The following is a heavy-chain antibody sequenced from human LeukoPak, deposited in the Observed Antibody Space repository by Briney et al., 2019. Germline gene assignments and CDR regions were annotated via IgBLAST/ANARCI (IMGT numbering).Heavy chain of an antibody. D-gene: IGHD1-1*01. CDR3: ARSPVRARYYFGF. CDR2: IFYTGIT. CDR1: GDSISNTLYY. J-gene: IGHJ4*02. V-gene: IGHV4-39*01. Sequence: SETLSLTCAVSGDSISNTLYYWGWIRQPPGKGLEWIGSIFYTGITSYSPSLKSRVTMSVDTSKSQFSLNVRSVSAADTAVYYCARSPVRARYYFGFGGQGILVTVSS.